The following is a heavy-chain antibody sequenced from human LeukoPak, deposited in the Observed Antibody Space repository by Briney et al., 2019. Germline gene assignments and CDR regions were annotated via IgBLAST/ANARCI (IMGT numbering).Heavy chain of an antibody. CDR3: AKAPARSSGYYYGGDY. CDR2: ISGSGGST. D-gene: IGHD3-22*01. J-gene: IGHJ4*02. V-gene: IGHV3-23*01. CDR1: GFTFISYA. Sequence: QPGGSLRLSCAASGFTFISYAMSWVRQAPGKELEWVSAISGSGGSTYYADSVKGRFTISRDNSKNTLYLQMDSLRAEDTAVYYCAKAPARSSGYYYGGDYWGQGTLVTVSS.